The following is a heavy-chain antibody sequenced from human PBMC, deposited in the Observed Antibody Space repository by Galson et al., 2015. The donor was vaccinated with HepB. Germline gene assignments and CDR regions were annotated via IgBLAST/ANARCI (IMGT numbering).Heavy chain of an antibody. CDR3: ARESQVLRYFDWSRGAYFDY. V-gene: IGHV1-2*05. J-gene: IGHJ4*02. D-gene: IGHD3-9*01. Sequence: SVKVSCKASGYTFTGYYLHWVRQAPGQGLEWMGRINPNSGGTNYEQKFQGRVIMTRDTSITTAYMELRRLRPDDTVVYYCARESQVLRYFDWSRGAYFDYWGQGTLVTVSS. CDR1: GYTFTGYY. CDR2: INPNSGGT.